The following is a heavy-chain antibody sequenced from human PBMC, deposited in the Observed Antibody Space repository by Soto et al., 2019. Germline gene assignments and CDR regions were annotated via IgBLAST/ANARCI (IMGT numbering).Heavy chain of an antibody. CDR1: GFTFSSYA. D-gene: IGHD6-19*01. Sequence: QVQLVESGGGVVQPGRSLRLSCAASGFTFSSYAMHWVRQAPGKGLEWVAVISYDGSNKYYADSVKGRFTISRDNSKNTLYLQMNSLRAEDTAVYYCARDSVVAGTTGAFDIWGQGTMVTVSS. J-gene: IGHJ3*02. V-gene: IGHV3-30-3*01. CDR3: ARDSVVAGTTGAFDI. CDR2: ISYDGSNK.